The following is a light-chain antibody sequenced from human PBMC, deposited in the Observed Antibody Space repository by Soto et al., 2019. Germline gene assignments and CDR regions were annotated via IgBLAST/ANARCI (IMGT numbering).Light chain of an antibody. J-gene: IGKJ3*01. CDR1: QSVSSY. Sequence: IVLTQSPATLSLSPGERAALSCRASQSVSSYLAWYQQKPGQAPRLVIYDIFTRATGVPTRISGSGSGTHFILTISRLEPEDFAVYYCQQYGTSPRAFGPGTKVDIK. CDR3: QQYGTSPRA. CDR2: DIF. V-gene: IGKV3-20*01.